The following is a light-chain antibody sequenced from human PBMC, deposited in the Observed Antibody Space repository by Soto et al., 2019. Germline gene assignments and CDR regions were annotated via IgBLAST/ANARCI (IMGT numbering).Light chain of an antibody. CDR3: QHYDRWALT. Sequence: EIVMTQSPASLSVSPGERATLSCRASQSVSSNLAWYLQKPGQVPRLLIYDSSTRATGVPARFSGSGSGTELTLTISGLDSVVVAVYYCQHYDRWALTFGKGTIVE. CDR1: QSVSSN. CDR2: DSS. J-gene: IGKJ1*01. V-gene: IGKV3-15*01.